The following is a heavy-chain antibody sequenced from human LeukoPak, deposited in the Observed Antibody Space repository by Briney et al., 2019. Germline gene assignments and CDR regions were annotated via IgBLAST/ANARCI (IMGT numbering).Heavy chain of an antibody. V-gene: IGHV5-51*01. CDR1: GYSFTSYW. J-gene: IGHJ3*02. Sequence: TGESLKISCKGSGYSFTSYWIGWVRQMPGKGLEWMGIIYPGDSDTRYSPSFQGQVTISADKSIRTAYLQWSSLKASDTAMYFCARTINDGDYLPEHAFDIWGQGTLVSVSS. CDR2: IYPGDSDT. D-gene: IGHD4-17*01. CDR3: ARTINDGDYLPEHAFDI.